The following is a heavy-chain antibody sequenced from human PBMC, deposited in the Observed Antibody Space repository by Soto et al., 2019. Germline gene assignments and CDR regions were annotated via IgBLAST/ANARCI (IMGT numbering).Heavy chain of an antibody. J-gene: IGHJ4*02. Sequence: QVQLVQSGAEVKKPGSSVKVSCKVSGGTFSIYTITWVRQAPGLGLEWMGRILPMFGTVNYAQKIQGRVTITADKYTNTAYMELSSLTFDDTAMYYCARDYDLWGQGTLVTVSS. CDR1: GGTFSIYT. CDR2: ILPMFGTV. CDR3: ARDYDL. V-gene: IGHV1-69*08.